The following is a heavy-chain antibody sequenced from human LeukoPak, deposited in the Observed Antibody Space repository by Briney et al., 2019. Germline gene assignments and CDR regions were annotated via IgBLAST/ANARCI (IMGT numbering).Heavy chain of an antibody. V-gene: IGHV1-69*01. J-gene: IGHJ5*02. CDR3: AREGGGGYQLLFGWFDP. CDR2: IIPIFGTA. CDR1: GGTFSSYA. Sequence: SVKVSCKASGGTFSSYAISWVRQAPGQGLEWMGGIIPIFGTANYAQKFQGSVTITADESTSTAYMELSSLRSEDTAVYYCAREGGGGYQLLFGWFDPWGQGTLVTVSS. D-gene: IGHD2-2*01.